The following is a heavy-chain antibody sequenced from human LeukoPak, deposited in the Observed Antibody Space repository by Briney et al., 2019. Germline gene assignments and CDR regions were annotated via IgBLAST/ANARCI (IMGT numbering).Heavy chain of an antibody. CDR3: ARGVGYCSSPSCYDCFDY. D-gene: IGHD2-2*03. Sequence: GGSLRLSCAASGFTFSSYAMHWVRQAPGKGLEYVSAISSNGGSTYYAHSVKGRFTISRDNSKNTLYLQMGSLRAEDMAVYYCARGVGYCSSPSCYDCFDYWGQGTLLTVSS. J-gene: IGHJ4*02. CDR1: GFTFSSYA. V-gene: IGHV3-64*01. CDR2: ISSNGGST.